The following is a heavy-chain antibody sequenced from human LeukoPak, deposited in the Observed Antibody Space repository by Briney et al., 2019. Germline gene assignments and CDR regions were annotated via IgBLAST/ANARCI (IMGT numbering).Heavy chain of an antibody. CDR2: IIPIFGIA. CDR1: GGTFSSYA. V-gene: IGHV1-69*04. D-gene: IGHD5-24*01. Sequence: GSSVKVSCKASGGTFSSYAISWVRQAPGQGLEWMGRIIPIFGIANYAQKFQGRVTITADKSTSTAYMELSSLRSEDTAVYYCATPGPEMATIIGLGVYYYGMDVWGQGTTVTVSS. J-gene: IGHJ6*02. CDR3: ATPGPEMATIIGLGVYYYGMDV.